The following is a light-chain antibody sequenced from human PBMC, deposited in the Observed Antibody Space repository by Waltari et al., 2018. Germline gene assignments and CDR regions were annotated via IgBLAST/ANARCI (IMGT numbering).Light chain of an antibody. CDR2: GAS. V-gene: IGKV3-11*01. CDR3: QQRSNWPGLT. CDR1: QSVSNY. Sequence: EIVLTQSPATLSLSPGDRATLSCRASQSVSNYLAWYQQKHGQPPRLLIYGASNRAASIPDRFSGSGSGTDFTLTISSLDTEDVVVYFCQQRSNWPGLTFGGGTKVEIK. J-gene: IGKJ4*02.